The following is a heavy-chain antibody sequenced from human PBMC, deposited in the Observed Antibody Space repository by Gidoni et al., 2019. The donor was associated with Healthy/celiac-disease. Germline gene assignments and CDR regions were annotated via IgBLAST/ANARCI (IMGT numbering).Heavy chain of an antibody. CDR2: ISYDGSNK. CDR3: AKDAGGWYLGY. CDR1: GFTFSSYG. J-gene: IGHJ4*02. D-gene: IGHD6-19*01. Sequence: QVQLVESGGGVVQPGRSLRLSCAASGFTFSSYGMHWVRQAPGKGLEWVAVISYDGSNKYYADSVKGRFTISRDNSKNTLYLQMNSLRAEDTAVYYCAKDAGGWYLGYWGQGTLVTVSS. V-gene: IGHV3-30*18.